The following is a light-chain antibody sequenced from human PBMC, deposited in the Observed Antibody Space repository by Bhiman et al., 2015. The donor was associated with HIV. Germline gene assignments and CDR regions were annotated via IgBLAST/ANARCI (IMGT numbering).Light chain of an antibody. CDR2: YDD. V-gene: IGLV1-36*01. CDR3: QAWDSRTLFL. Sequence: QSVLTQPPSVSEVPRQRVTISCSGSSSNIGKNPVNWFQQVPGKAPKLLIYYDDLLSSGVSDRFSASKAGTSASLAISGLQSEDEADYYCQAWDSRTLFLFGPGTKVTVL. CDR1: SSNIGKNP. J-gene: IGLJ1*01.